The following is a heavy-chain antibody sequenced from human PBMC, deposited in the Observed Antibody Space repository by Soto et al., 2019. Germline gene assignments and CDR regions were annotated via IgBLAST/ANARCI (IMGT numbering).Heavy chain of an antibody. CDR1: GFTFSSYW. CDR2: INNDGSST. D-gene: IGHD3-3*01. V-gene: IGHV3-74*01. CDR3: ARDGVDTIDLDC. J-gene: IGHJ4*02. Sequence: PGGSLRLSCEASGFTFSSYWMHWVRQAPGKGLVWVSQINNDGSSTRHADSVRGRFTISRDNAKNTLYLQMNNLRAEDTAVYYCARDGVDTIDLDCWGQGTLVTVS.